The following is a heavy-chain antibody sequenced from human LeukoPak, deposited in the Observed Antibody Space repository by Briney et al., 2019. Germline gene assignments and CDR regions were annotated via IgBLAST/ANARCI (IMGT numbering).Heavy chain of an antibody. CDR2: IIPIFGTA. D-gene: IGHD3/OR15-3a*01. V-gene: IGHV1-69*05. J-gene: IGHJ3*02. Sequence: GASVKVSCKASGGTFSSYAISWVRQAPGQGLEWMGGIIPIFGTANYAQKFQGRVTITTDESTSTAYMELSSLRSEDTAVYYCARELGLADAFDIWGQGTMVTVSS. CDR3: ARELGLADAFDI. CDR1: GGTFSSYA.